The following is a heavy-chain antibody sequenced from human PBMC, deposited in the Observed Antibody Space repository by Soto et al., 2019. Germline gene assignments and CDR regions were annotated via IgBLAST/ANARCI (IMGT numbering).Heavy chain of an antibody. CDR1: GFTFSSYS. V-gene: IGHV3-21*01. D-gene: IGHD6-19*01. CDR3: ARDIAVAGTSYYYYGMDV. CDR2: ISSSSSYI. J-gene: IGHJ6*02. Sequence: GGSLRLSCAASGFTFSSYSMNWVRQAPGKGLEWVSSISSSSSYIYYADSVKGRFTISRDNAKNSLYLQMNSLRAEDTAVYYCARDIAVAGTSYYYYGMDVWGQGTTVTVSS.